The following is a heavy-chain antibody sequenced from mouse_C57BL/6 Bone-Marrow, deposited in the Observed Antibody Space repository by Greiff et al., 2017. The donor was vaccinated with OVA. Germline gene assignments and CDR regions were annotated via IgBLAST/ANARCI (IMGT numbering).Heavy chain of an antibody. CDR1: GYTFTDYE. CDR3: TRDWERDFDY. CDR2: IDPETGGT. J-gene: IGHJ2*01. D-gene: IGHD4-1*01. V-gene: IGHV1-15*01. Sequence: VKLVESGAELVRPGASVTLSCKASGYTFTDYEMHWVKQTPVHGLEWIGAIDPETGGTAYNQKFKGKAILTADKSSSTAYMELRSLTSEDSAVYYCTRDWERDFDYWGQGTTLTVSS.